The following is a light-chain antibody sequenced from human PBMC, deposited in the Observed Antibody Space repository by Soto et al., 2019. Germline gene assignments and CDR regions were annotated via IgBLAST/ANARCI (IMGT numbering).Light chain of an antibody. J-gene: IGKJ2*01. V-gene: IGKV1-39*01. Sequence: DIQMTQSPSSLSASVGDRVTITCRASQSISSYLNWYQQKPGKAPKLLIYAASSLQSGVPSRFSGSGSGTDCTLTISSLQAEGFATYYCHQSYSTLMYTFGQGTKLEIK. CDR2: AAS. CDR3: HQSYSTLMYT. CDR1: QSISSY.